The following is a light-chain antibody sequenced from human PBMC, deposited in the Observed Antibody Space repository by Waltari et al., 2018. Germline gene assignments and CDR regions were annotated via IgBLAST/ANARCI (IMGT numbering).Light chain of an antibody. Sequence: EVVLTQSPGTLSLSQGEGATLSLRARQSVSRSLAWYHQKPGQAPRLLIYDTSRQATCIPDRFSGSGSGTDFSLTISRLEPEDFAMYYCQKYASLPATFGQGTKVEIK. CDR3: QKYASLPAT. V-gene: IGKV3-20*01. J-gene: IGKJ1*01. CDR2: DTS. CDR1: QSVSRS.